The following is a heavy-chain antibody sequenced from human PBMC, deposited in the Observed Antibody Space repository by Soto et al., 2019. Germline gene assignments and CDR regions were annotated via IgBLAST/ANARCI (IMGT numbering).Heavy chain of an antibody. CDR3: AKDYRGYFDY. J-gene: IGHJ4*02. V-gene: IGHV3-30*18. CDR2: ISYDGGNK. D-gene: IGHD3-16*02. Sequence: PGGSLRLSCAASGFNFGSYDMHSVRQAPGKGLEWVAVISYDGGNKYYAESVKGRLTISRDNSKNTLYVQMNSVRAEDTAVYYCAKDYRGYFDYWGQGTLVTVSS. CDR1: GFNFGSYD.